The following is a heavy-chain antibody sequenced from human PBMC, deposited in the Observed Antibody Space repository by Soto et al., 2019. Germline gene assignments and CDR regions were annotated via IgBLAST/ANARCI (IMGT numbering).Heavy chain of an antibody. CDR3: ARGSTLRDIVVVPAAINGLGYNWFDP. CDR2: IYYSGST. Sequence: WSWIRQPPGKGLEWIGYIYYSGSTYYNPSLKSRVTISVDTSKNQFSLKLSSVTAADTAVYYCARGSTLRDIVVVPAAINGLGYNWFDPWGQGTLVTVSS. J-gene: IGHJ5*02. V-gene: IGHV4-30-4*01. D-gene: IGHD2-2*02.